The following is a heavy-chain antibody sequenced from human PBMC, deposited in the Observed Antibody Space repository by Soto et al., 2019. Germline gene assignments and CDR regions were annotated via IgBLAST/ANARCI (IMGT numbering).Heavy chain of an antibody. CDR1: GGSFSGYY. V-gene: IGHV4-34*01. Sequence: SETLSLTCAVYGGSFSGYYWSWIRQPPGKGLEWIGEINHSGSTNYNPSLKSRVTMSLDTSKSQLSLKLSSVTAADTAVYYCARDRIAARAWFDPWGQGTLVTVSA. CDR2: INHSGST. CDR3: ARDRIAARAWFDP. J-gene: IGHJ5*02. D-gene: IGHD6-6*01.